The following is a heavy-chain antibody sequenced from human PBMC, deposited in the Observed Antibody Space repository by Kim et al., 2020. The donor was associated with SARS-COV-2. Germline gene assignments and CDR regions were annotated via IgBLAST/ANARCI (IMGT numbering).Heavy chain of an antibody. CDR3: ARDSETHSTRGDAFDI. D-gene: IGHD3-10*01. CDR1: GFTFSSYG. Sequence: GGSLRLSCAASGFTFSSYGMHWVRQAPGKGLEWVAVIWYDGSNKYYADSVKGRFTISRDNSKNTLYLQMNSLRAEYTAVYYCARDSETHSTRGDAFDIWGQGTMVTVSS. J-gene: IGHJ3*02. V-gene: IGHV3-33*01. CDR2: IWYDGSNK.